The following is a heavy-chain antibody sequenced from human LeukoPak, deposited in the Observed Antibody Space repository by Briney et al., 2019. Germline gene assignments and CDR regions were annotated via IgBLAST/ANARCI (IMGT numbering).Heavy chain of an antibody. J-gene: IGHJ6*02. CDR3: ARVDIVVVPAAMTYYYYGMHV. CDR1: GYTFTSYD. Sequence: ASVKVSCKPSGYTFTSYDINWVRLATGQGLEWMGWINPNSGNTGYAQKFQGRVTMTRNTSISTAYMELSSLRSEDTAVYYCARVDIVVVPAAMTYYYYGMHVWGQGTTVSVSS. D-gene: IGHD2-2*01. CDR2: INPNSGNT. V-gene: IGHV1-8*01.